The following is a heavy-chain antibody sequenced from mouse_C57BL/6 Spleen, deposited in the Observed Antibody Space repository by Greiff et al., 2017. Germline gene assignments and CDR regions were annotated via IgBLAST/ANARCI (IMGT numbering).Heavy chain of an antibody. J-gene: IGHJ4*01. CDR2: INPNNGGT. Sequence: EVKVVESGPELVKPGASVKMSCKASGYTFTDYNMHWVKQSHGKSLEWIGYINPNNGGTSYNQKFKGKATLTVNKSSSTAYMELRSLTSEDSAVYYCARREERDYAMDYWGQGTSGTVSS. CDR3: ARREERDYAMDY. V-gene: IGHV1-22*01. CDR1: GYTFTDYN.